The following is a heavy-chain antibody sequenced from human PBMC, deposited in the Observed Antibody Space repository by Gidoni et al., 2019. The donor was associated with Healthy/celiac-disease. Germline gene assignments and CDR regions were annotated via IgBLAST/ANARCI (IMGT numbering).Heavy chain of an antibody. CDR2: ISGSGCNT. J-gene: IGHJ4*02. CDR1: GFTFSSYA. CDR3: AKSLWVWDY. Sequence: EVQLLESGGGLVQPGGSLRLSCTAYGFTFSSYAMSWVRQAPGKGLEWVSAISGSGCNTYYSDSVKGRFIISRDNSKNTLYLQMNSLRAEDTAIYYCAKSLWVWDYWGQGTLVTVSS. D-gene: IGHD2-21*01. V-gene: IGHV3-23*01.